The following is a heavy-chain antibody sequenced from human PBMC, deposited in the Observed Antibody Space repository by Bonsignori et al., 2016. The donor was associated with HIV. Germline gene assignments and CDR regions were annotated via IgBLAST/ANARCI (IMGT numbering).Heavy chain of an antibody. CDR3: AKNARGHYYYYM. V-gene: IGHV1-2*06. D-gene: IGHD3-3*02. J-gene: IGHJ6*03. Sequence: QVQLVQSGAEMKKPGASVKVSCKTSGYTFIGYHIHWVRLAPGQGLEWMGRINPNSGATDYAQRFQGRVTMTRDTSINIAYMELSSLRFDDTAIYYCAKNARGHYYYYM. CDR1: GYTFIGYH. CDR2: INPNSGAT.